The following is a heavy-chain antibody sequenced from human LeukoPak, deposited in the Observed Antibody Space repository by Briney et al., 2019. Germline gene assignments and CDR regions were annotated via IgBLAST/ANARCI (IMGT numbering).Heavy chain of an antibody. D-gene: IGHD6-13*01. CDR1: GFTFSDYY. J-gene: IGHJ3*02. V-gene: IGHV3-11*04. Sequence: PGGSLRLSCAASGFTFSDYYMSWIRQAPGKGLEWVSYISSSGSTIYYADSVKGRFTISRDNAKNSLYLQMNSLRAEDTAVYYCARESQQPYSSSWYTPDAFDIWGQGTMVTVSS. CDR2: ISSSGSTI. CDR3: ARESQQPYSSSWYTPDAFDI.